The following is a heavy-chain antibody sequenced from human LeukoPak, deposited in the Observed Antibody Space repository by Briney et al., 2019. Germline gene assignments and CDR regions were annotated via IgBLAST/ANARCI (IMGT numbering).Heavy chain of an antibody. D-gene: IGHD2-2*01. CDR1: GYTFTSYG. V-gene: IGHV1-18*01. Sequence: ASVKVSCKASGYTFTSYGISWVRQAPGQGLEWMGWISAYNGNTNYAQKLQGRVTMTTDTSTSTAYMELRSLRSDDTAVYYCARAIVVVPAAISGNWFDPWDQGTLVTVSS. J-gene: IGHJ5*02. CDR3: ARAIVVVPAAISGNWFDP. CDR2: ISAYNGNT.